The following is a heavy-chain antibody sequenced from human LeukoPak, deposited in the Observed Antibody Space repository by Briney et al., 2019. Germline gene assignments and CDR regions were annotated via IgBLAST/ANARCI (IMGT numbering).Heavy chain of an antibody. D-gene: IGHD2-2*01. V-gene: IGHV3-23*01. Sequence: PGGSLRLSCAVSGLTFNNYAMSWVRQAPGKGREWVSGISGRGASKYYADSVKGRFTISRDNSKNTLYLQMNSLRAEDTAVYYCAIGVVVAPDVTPFDYWGQGTLVTVSS. CDR1: GLTFNNYA. CDR2: ISGRGASK. CDR3: AIGVVVAPDVTPFDY. J-gene: IGHJ4*02.